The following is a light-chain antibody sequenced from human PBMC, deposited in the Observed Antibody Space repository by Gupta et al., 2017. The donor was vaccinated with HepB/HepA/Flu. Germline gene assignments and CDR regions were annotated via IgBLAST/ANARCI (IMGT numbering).Light chain of an antibody. CDR1: QSVNRY. J-gene: IGKJ4*01. CDR3: QQRYNWPLT. CDR2: DTS. Sequence: EIVLTQSPATPSLSPGERANLSCRASQSVNRYLAWYQQKTGQAPRLLIYDTSNRATGIPARFGGSGSGTDFTLTISSLEPEDFAVYYCQQRYNWPLTFGGGTQVQIK. V-gene: IGKV3-11*01.